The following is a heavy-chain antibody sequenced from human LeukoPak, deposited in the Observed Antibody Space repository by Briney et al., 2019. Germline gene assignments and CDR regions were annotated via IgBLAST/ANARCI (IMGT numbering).Heavy chain of an antibody. D-gene: IGHD3-3*01. Sequence: PGGSLRLSCAASGFTFSSYAMSWVRQAPGKGLECVSAISGSGGSTYYADSVKGRFTISRDNSRNPLSLQINGLRAEDTAVYYCAKGDQLRFLEWLLPPFDYWGQGTLVTVSS. V-gene: IGHV3-23*01. CDR1: GFTFSSYA. CDR3: AKGDQLRFLEWLLPPFDY. J-gene: IGHJ4*02. CDR2: ISGSGGST.